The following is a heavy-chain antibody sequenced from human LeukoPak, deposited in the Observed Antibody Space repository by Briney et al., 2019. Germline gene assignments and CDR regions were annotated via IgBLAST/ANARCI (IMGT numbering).Heavy chain of an antibody. D-gene: IGHD6-6*01. CDR1: GFIFSTSW. CDR2: IGPDGTDT. CDR3: AKRTFEYSSSSGYYYYMDV. V-gene: IGHV3-74*01. Sequence: GGSLRLSCAASGFIFSTSWMYWVRQAPGKGLVWVSRIGPDGTDTRYADPVKGRFTISRDNSKNTLYLQMNSLRAEDTAVYYCAKRTFEYSSSSGYYYYMDVWGKGTTVTVSS. J-gene: IGHJ6*03.